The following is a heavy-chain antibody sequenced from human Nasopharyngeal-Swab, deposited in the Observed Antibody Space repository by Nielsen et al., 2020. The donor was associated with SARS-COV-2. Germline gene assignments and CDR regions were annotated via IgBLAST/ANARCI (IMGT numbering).Heavy chain of an antibody. D-gene: IGHD6-19*01. V-gene: IGHV1-46*01. CDR1: GYTFTSYY. Sequence: ASVKVSCKASGYTFTSYYMHWVRQAPGQGLEWMGIINPSGGSTSYAQKFQGRVTMTRDTSTSTVYMELSSLRSEDTAVYYCARDPTLAVETEMTYYYYGMDVWGQGTTVTVSS. J-gene: IGHJ6*02. CDR2: INPSGGST. CDR3: ARDPTLAVETEMTYYYYGMDV.